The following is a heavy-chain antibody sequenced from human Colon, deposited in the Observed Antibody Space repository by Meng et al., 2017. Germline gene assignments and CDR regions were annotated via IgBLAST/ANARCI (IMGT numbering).Heavy chain of an antibody. CDR2: IYYSGST. CDR1: GGPISSGGYY. J-gene: IGHJ3*02. D-gene: IGHD3-10*01. V-gene: IGHV4-31*03. CDR3: ARDRGRKGDALDI. Sequence: SETLSLTCTVSGGPISSGGYYWSWIRQHPGKGLEWIGYIYYSGSTYYNPSLKSRVTISVDTSKNQFSLKLSSVTAADTAVYYCARDRGRKGDALDIWGQGTMVTVSS.